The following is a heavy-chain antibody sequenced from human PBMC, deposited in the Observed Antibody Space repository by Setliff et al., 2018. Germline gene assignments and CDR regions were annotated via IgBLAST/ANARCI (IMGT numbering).Heavy chain of an antibody. J-gene: IGHJ3*02. CDR1: GGTFSRYV. CDR3: ARGRRHTFCSSTSCFDGFDI. D-gene: IGHD2-2*01. Sequence: GASVKVSCKASGGTFSRYVMNWVRQAPGQGLEWMGGINTNFGSASYAQKLQGRVTITTDESTSTAYMELSSLRSEDTAIYYCARGRRHTFCSSTSCFDGFDIWGQGTLVTVSS. CDR2: INTNFGSA. V-gene: IGHV1-69*05.